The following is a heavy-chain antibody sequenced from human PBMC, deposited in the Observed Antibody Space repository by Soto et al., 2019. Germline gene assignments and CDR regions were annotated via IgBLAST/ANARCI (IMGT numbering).Heavy chain of an antibody. J-gene: IGHJ4*02. CDR2: IYYSGST. V-gene: IGHV4-59*08. CDR3: ARHWYGSGTRYPFDS. Sequence: QVQLQESGPGLVKPSETLSLTCTVSDGSISSYYWSWIRQPPGKGLEWIGYIYYSGSTDHNPSLKSRVTISVDTSKNQFSLKLSSVTAADTAVYFCARHWYGSGTRYPFDSWGQGTLVTVSS. CDR1: DGSISSYY. D-gene: IGHD3-10*01.